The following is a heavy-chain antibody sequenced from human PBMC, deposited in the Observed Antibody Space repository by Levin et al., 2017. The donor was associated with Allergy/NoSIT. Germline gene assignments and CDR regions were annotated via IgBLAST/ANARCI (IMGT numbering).Heavy chain of an antibody. CDR2: INPKSGGT. D-gene: IGHD6-13*01. Sequence: GESLKISCKASGYTFTGYYMHWVRQAPGQGLEWMGWINPKSGGTNYAQKFQGRVTMTRDTSISTAYMELSRLRYDDTAVYYCAGPSSFDFWGQGTLVTVSS. CDR3: AGPSSFDF. J-gene: IGHJ4*02. V-gene: IGHV1-2*02. CDR1: GYTFTGYY.